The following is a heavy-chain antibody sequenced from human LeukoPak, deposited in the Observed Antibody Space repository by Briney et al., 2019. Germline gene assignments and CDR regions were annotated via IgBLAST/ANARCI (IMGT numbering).Heavy chain of an antibody. CDR2: IIPIFGTA. Sequence: GASVKVSCKASGFTFNAYNIHWVRQAPGQGLEWMGGIIPIFGTANYAQKFQGRVTITADESTSTAYMELSSLRSEDTAVYYCATRLWQQLVRGFEDYYYYYMDVWGKGTTVTVSS. CDR1: GFTFNAYN. CDR3: ATRLWQQLVRGFEDYYYYYMDV. V-gene: IGHV1-69*13. D-gene: IGHD6-13*01. J-gene: IGHJ6*03.